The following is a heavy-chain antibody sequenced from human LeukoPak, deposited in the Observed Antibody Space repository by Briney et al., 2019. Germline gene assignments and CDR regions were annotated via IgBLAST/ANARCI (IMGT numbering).Heavy chain of an antibody. CDR3: ARHSRYYDILTGSMDV. V-gene: IGHV4-59*08. CDR2: IRYNGDT. CDR1: GDSISSYY. Sequence: SETLSLTCTVSGDSISSYYWTWIRQPPGKGLEWIGYIRYNGDTYYNPSVMRRLTISIDTSKSQFSLKLSSVTAADTAVYFCARHSRYYDILTGSMDVWGKGTTVIVSS. D-gene: IGHD3-9*01. J-gene: IGHJ6*03.